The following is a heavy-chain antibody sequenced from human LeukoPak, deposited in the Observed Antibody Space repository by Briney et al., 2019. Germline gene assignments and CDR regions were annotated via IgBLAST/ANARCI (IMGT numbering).Heavy chain of an antibody. J-gene: IGHJ5*02. CDR2: ISGGGGST. Sequence: HPGGSLRLSCAASGFTFSNYALSRVRQAPGKGLEWVSGISGGGGSTYYADSVKGRFTISRDKSKNTLYLQMDSLRAEDTAVYYCAKVRDSATVTGRFDNWGQGTMVTVSS. CDR3: AKVRDSATVTGRFDN. CDR1: GFTFSNYA. V-gene: IGHV3-23*01. D-gene: IGHD4-17*01.